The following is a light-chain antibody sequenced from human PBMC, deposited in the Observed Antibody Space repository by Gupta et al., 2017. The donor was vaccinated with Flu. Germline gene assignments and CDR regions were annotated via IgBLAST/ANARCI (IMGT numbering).Light chain of an antibody. J-gene: IGKJ1*01. CDR1: QSVSSN. V-gene: IGKV3-15*01. Sequence: EIVMPQSPATLSVSPGERATLSCRASQSVSSNLAWYQQKPGQAPRHLIYGASTRATGSPARFSGSGSGTEFTLTISSLQSEDFAVYYCQQYNNWPPLTFGQGTKVDIK. CDR2: GAS. CDR3: QQYNNWPPLT.